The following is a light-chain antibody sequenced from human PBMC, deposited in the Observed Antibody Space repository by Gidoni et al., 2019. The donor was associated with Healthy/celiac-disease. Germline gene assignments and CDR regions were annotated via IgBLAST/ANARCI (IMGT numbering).Light chain of an antibody. CDR2: AAS. V-gene: IGKV1-39*01. CDR3: QQSYSTLT. CDR1: QSISSY. Sequence: LQMTQSPSSLSASVGDRVTITCLASQSISSYLNWYQQKPGKAPNLLIYAASSLQSGVPSRFSGSGSGTDFTLTISSLQPEDFATYYCQQSYSTLTFGGGTKVEIK. J-gene: IGKJ4*01.